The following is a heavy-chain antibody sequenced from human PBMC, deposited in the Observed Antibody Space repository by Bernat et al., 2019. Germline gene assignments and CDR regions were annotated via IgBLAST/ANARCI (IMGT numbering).Heavy chain of an antibody. CDR3: ARLGDIVVVPAATNWFDP. CDR2: IYYSGST. V-gene: IGHV4-59*08. CDR1: GCSISSYY. Sequence: QVQLQESGPGLVKPSETLSLTCTVSGCSISSYYWSWIRQPPGKGLEWMGYIYYSGSTNYNPSLKSRITISVDTSKNQFSLKLSSVTAADTAVYSCARLGDIVVVPAATNWFDPWGQGTLVTVSS. J-gene: IGHJ5*02. D-gene: IGHD2-2*01.